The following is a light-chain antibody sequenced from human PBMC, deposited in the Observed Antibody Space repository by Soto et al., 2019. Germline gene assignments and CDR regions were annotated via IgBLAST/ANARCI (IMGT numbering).Light chain of an antibody. V-gene: IGKV1-39*01. CDR2: AAS. CDR1: QSISSY. J-gene: IGKJ3*01. CDR3: QQSFRTPFT. Sequence: DIQMTQSPSSLSASVGDRVNITCRASQSISSYLNWYQQKPGKAPKLLVYAASRLQSGVPSRFSGTGSGTDFTLTISSLQPEDFATYYCQQSFRTPFTFGPGNKQDIK.